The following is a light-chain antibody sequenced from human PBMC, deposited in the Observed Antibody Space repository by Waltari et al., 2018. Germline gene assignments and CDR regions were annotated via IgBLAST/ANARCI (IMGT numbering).Light chain of an antibody. J-gene: IGLJ3*02. CDR1: SSNSGDKH. CDR3: ASWDDKLNAWV. CDR2: TNN. Sequence: QPVVTQPPSASGTHGQRVAIPCYGRSSNSGDKHVYCYQQVPGTAPKLLVHTNNERPSGVPARFTGSKSGTSASLAIYGLRSEDEADYYCASWDDKLNAWVIGGGTRLTVL. V-gene: IGLV1-47*01.